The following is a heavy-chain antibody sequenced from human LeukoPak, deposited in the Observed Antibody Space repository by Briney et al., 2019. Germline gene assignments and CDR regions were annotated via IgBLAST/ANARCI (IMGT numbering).Heavy chain of an antibody. CDR3: ARALSMLYYYMDV. Sequence: ASVNVSCKASGYTFTSYYMHWVRQAPGQGLEWMGIINPSGGSTSYAQKFQGRVTMTRDMSTSTVYMELSSLRSEDTAVYYCARALSMLYYYMDVWGKGTTVTVSS. V-gene: IGHV1-46*01. CDR2: INPSGGST. CDR1: GYTFTSYY. D-gene: IGHD2-21*01. J-gene: IGHJ6*03.